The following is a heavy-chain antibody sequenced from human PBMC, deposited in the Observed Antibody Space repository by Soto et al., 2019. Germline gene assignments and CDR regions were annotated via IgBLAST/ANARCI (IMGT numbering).Heavy chain of an antibody. J-gene: IGHJ4*02. D-gene: IGHD4-4*01. CDR2: IFSIGNT. CDR1: GASVSSGDYF. CDR3: ARAAELATVDNYFDY. V-gene: IGHV4-30-4*01. Sequence: QVQLQESGPGLVNPSQTLSLTCSVSGASVSSGDYFWTWIRQPPGKGLEWIGHIFSIGNTYYNPPLKSRVSISVDVSKKHFSLRLRSVTAADTAVYYCARAAELATVDNYFDYWGQGTQVTVSS.